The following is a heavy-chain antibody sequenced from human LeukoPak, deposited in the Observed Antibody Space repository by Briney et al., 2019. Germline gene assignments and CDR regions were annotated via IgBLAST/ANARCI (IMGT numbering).Heavy chain of an antibody. Sequence: ASVKVSCKASGYTFTSYYMHWVRQAPGQGLEWMGIINPSGGSTSYAQKCQGRVTMTRDTSTSTVHMELSSLRPEDTAVYYCARDRPNYYGSDGHYYRRDGDYWGRGTLVSVSS. CDR2: INPSGGST. CDR1: GYTFTSYY. V-gene: IGHV1-46*01. J-gene: IGHJ4*02. D-gene: IGHD3-22*01. CDR3: ARDRPNYYGSDGHYYRRDGDY.